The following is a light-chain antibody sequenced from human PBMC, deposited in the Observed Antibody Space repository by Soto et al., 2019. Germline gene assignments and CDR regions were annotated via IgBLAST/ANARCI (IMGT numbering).Light chain of an antibody. J-gene: IGLJ1*01. V-gene: IGLV2-14*03. Sequence: QSALTQPASASGSPGQSIAISCIGTSSDVGAYDYVSWYQQHPDRAPKLMVYEVHNRPSGVSNRFSGSKSVNTATLTISGLQPEDEADYYCASHTSSNTRVFGTGTKLTVL. CDR3: ASHTSSNTRV. CDR2: EVH. CDR1: SSDVGAYDY.